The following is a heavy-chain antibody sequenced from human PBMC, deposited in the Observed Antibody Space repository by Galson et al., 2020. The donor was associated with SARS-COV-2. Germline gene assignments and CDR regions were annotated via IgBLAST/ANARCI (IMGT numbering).Heavy chain of an antibody. D-gene: IGHD6-19*01. J-gene: IGHJ6*02. CDR3: ARGTAVAALPEGYYYYYYGMDV. CDR2: INHSGST. CDR1: GGSFSGYY. Sequence: SQASETLSLTCAVYGGSFSGYYWSWIRQPPGKGLEWIGEINHSGSTNYNPSLKSRVTISVDTSKNQFSLKLSSVTAADTAVYYYARGTAVAALPEGYYYYYYGMDVWGQGTTVTVSS. V-gene: IGHV4-34*01.